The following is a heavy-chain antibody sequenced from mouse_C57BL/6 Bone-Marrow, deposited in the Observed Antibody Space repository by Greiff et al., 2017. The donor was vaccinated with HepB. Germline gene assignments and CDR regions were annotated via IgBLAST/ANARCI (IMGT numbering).Heavy chain of an antibody. J-gene: IGHJ4*01. V-gene: IGHV1-47*01. CDR1: GYTFTTYP. Sequence: VKLVESGAELVKPGASVKMSCKASGYTFTTYPIEWMKQNHGKSLEWIGNFHPYNDDTKYNEKFKGKATLTVEKSSSTVYLELSRLTSDDSAVYYCAMIYYDYYYAMDYWGQGTSVTVSS. CDR3: AMIYYDYYYAMDY. D-gene: IGHD2-4*01. CDR2: FHPYNDDT.